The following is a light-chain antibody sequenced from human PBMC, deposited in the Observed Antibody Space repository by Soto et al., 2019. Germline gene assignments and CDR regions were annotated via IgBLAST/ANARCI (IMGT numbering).Light chain of an antibody. Sequence: EIVLTQSPGTLSLSPGERATLSCRASQSVSSSYLAWYQQKPGQPPRLLIFDASARASGVPARFSGSGSGTEFILTISGLQSEDFAVYYCQQYNDWPPYTFGQGTKLEMK. CDR1: QSVSSSY. CDR3: QQYNDWPPYT. CDR2: DAS. J-gene: IGKJ2*01. V-gene: IGKV3-15*01.